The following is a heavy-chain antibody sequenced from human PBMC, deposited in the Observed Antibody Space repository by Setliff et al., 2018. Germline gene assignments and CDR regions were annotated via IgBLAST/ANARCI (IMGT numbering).Heavy chain of an antibody. CDR3: ARAPPSSGWTPRGYYYYYMDV. D-gene: IGHD6-19*01. CDR2: MYYSGGT. V-gene: IGHV4-59*01. J-gene: IGHJ6*03. Sequence: SETLSLTCTVSGGSISSYYWSWIRQPPGKGLEWIGYMYYSGGTNYNPSFKSRVTISVDTSKNQFSLKLSSVTAADTAVYYCARAPPSSGWTPRGYYYYYMDVWGKGTTVTVSS. CDR1: GGSISSYY.